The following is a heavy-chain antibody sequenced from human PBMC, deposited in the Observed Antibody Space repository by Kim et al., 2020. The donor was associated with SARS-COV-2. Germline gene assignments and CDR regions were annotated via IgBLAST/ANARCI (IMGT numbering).Heavy chain of an antibody. V-gene: IGHV1-18*04. Sequence: DSVKVSCKASDYAFNNYGITWVRQAPGQGLEWMGWISTYNGDTDYAQQFRGRVNMTRDRSTTTVYMDLTNLRPDDTAVYYCARNYYDSSGFPGYYCDYWG. CDR2: ISTYNGDT. CDR3: ARNYYDSSGFPGYYCDY. J-gene: IGHJ4*01. D-gene: IGHD3-22*01. CDR1: DYAFNNYG.